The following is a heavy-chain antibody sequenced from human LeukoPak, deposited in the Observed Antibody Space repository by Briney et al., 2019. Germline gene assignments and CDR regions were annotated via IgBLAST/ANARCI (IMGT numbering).Heavy chain of an antibody. D-gene: IGHD3-3*01. CDR2: ISAYNGNT. J-gene: IGHJ3*02. CDR1: GYTFTSYG. V-gene: IGHV1-18*01. Sequence: ASVKVSCKASGYTFTSYGISWVRQAPGQGLEWMGWISAYNGNTNYAQKLQGRVTMTTDTSTSTAYIELRSLRSDDTAVYYCARDPDFWSGYKRGDAFDIWGQGTMVTVSS. CDR3: ARDPDFWSGYKRGDAFDI.